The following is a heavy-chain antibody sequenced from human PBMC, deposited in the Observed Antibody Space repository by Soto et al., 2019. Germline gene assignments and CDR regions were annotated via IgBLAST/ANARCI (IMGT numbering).Heavy chain of an antibody. J-gene: IGHJ4*02. V-gene: IGHV1-24*01. CDR2: FDHEDGET. Sequence: QVQLVQSGAEVKKPGASVKVSCKVSGYTLTELSMHWVRQAPGKGLGWMGGFDHEDGETIYAQKFQGRVTMTEDTSTDTVYMELSSMRSADTAVYYWATRLGSSSSWYESYFDFWGQGTLVTVSS. D-gene: IGHD6-13*01. CDR3: ATRLGSSSSWYESYFDF. CDR1: GYTLTELS.